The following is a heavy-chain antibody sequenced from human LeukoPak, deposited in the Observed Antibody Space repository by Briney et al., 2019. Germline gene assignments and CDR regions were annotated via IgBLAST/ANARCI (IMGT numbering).Heavy chain of an antibody. CDR2: INWNGGST. CDR3: ARATGYCSGGSCYPRGPYFDY. Sequence: GGSLRLSCAASGFTFDDYGMSWVRQAPGKGLEWVSGINWNGGSTGYADSVKGRFTISRDNAKNSLYLQMNSLRAEDTALYYCARATGYCSGGSCYPRGPYFDYWGQGTLVTVSS. V-gene: IGHV3-20*04. CDR1: GFTFDDYG. D-gene: IGHD2-15*01. J-gene: IGHJ4*02.